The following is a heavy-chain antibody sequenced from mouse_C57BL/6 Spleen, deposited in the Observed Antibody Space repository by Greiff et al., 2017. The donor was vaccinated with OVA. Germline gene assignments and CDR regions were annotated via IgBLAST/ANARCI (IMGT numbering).Heavy chain of an antibody. D-gene: IGHD2-12*01. CDR3: VILLLYPQGMDY. CDR2: IRSKSNNYAT. Sequence: EVQLVESGGGLVQPKGSLKLSCAASGFSFNTYTMNWVRQAPGKGLEWVARIRSKSNNYATYYADSVKDRFTISRDNSESMLYRKMNNWKTEDTAMYYFVILLLYPQGMDYWGQGTSVTVSS. J-gene: IGHJ4*01. CDR1: GFSFNTYT. V-gene: IGHV10-1*01.